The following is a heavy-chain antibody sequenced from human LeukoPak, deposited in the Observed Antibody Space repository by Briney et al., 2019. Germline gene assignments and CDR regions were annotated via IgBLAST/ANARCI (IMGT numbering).Heavy chain of an antibody. CDR3: AKAMYFDWWRHYYYMDG. J-gene: IGHJ6*03. Sequence: PGGSLRLSCAASGFTFSSYAMSWVRQAPGKGMEWVSAISGSGGSTYYADSVKGRFTISRDNSKNTLYLQMNSLRAEDTAVYYCAKAMYFDWWRHYYYMDGWGKGATVTASS. V-gene: IGHV3-23*01. CDR2: ISGSGGST. D-gene: IGHD3-9*01. CDR1: GFTFSSYA.